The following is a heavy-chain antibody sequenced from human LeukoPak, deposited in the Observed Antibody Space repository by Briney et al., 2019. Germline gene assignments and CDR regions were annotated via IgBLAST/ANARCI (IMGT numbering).Heavy chain of an antibody. CDR3: ASGGSSLYYFDY. V-gene: IGHV1-46*01. CDR2: INPSGGST. D-gene: IGHD2-15*01. CDR1: GYTFTSYY. Sequence: ASVKVSCKASGYTFTSYYMHWVRQAPGQGLEWMGIINPSGGSTSYAQKFQGRVTMTRDTSTSTVYMELSSLRSEDSAVYYCASGGSSLYYFDYWGQGTLVTVTS. J-gene: IGHJ4*02.